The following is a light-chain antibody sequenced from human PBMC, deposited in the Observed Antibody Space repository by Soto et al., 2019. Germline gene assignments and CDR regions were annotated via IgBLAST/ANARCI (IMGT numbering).Light chain of an antibody. CDR2: GAS. J-gene: IGKJ1*01. CDR3: QQYGGSHRK. Sequence: EIVLTQSPGTLSLSPGERATLSCRASQSVSTYLGWYQQKPGQAPRLLIYGASSRATGIPDRFSGSGTGTDFTLTISRMEPEDCAVYYCQQYGGSHRKFGQGTKVEIK. CDR1: QSVSTY. V-gene: IGKV3-20*01.